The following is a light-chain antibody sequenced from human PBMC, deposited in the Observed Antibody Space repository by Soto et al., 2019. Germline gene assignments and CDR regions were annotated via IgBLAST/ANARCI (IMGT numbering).Light chain of an antibody. V-gene: IGLV2-8*01. CDR3: SSYAGNNNVV. CDR2: EVS. CDR1: SSDVGDYKF. Sequence: QSALTQPPSASGSPGQSVTISCTGTSSDVGDYKFVSWYQQHPGKAPKLLIYEVSRRPSGVPDRFSGSKYGNTASLTVSGLQAEDEADYYCSSYAGNNNVVFGGGTKLTVL. J-gene: IGLJ2*01.